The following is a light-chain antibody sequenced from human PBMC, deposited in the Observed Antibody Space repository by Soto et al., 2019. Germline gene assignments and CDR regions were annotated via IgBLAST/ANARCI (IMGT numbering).Light chain of an antibody. J-gene: IGLJ1*01. CDR3: SSYTGSSTRYV. CDR1: SSDVGGYIY. Sequence: QSVLTRPASVSGSPGQSITISCTGTSSDVGGYIYVSWYQQHPGKAPKLMIYDVGNRPSGVSNRFSGSKSGNTASLTSSGRQAEDEADYYCSSYTGSSTRYVFGTGTKVTVL. V-gene: IGLV2-14*01. CDR2: DVG.